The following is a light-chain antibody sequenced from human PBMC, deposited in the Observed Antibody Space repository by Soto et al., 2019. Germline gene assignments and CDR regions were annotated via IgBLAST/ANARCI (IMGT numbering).Light chain of an antibody. CDR1: ASNVAVNT. CDR2: LNN. Sequence: QPVLTQAPSVSGTPGQRVTISCSGTASNVAVNTVNWYRQVPGAAPKLLLYLNNQRPSGVPDRFSGSKSGTSASLAISGLRSEDEADYYCAAWDDTLNGPIFGGGTKLTVL. V-gene: IGLV1-44*01. J-gene: IGLJ2*01. CDR3: AAWDDTLNGPI.